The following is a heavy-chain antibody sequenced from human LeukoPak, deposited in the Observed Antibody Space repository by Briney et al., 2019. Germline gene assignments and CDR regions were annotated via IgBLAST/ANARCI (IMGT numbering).Heavy chain of an antibody. CDR3: ARTYCGGDCPIDY. J-gene: IGHJ4*02. D-gene: IGHD2-21*02. CDR1: GGSFSGYY. CDR2: INHSGST. V-gene: IGHV4-34*01. Sequence: SETLSLTCAVYGGSFSGYYWSWIRQPPGKGLEWIGGINHSGSTNYNPSLKSRVTISVDTSKNQFSLKLSSVTAADTAVYYCARTYCGGDCPIDYWGQGTLVTVSS.